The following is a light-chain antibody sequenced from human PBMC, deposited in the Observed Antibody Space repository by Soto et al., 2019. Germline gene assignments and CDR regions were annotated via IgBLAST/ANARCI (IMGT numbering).Light chain of an antibody. V-gene: IGLV8-61*01. CDR2: STN. J-gene: IGLJ3*02. Sequence: QAVVTQEPSFSVSPGGKVTLTCGLSSGSVSTSYYPSWYQQTPGQAPRTLIYSTNTRSSGVPDRFSGSILGNKAALTITGAQADDESDYYCVLYMGSGLWVFGGGTKVTVL. CDR1: SGSVSTSYY. CDR3: VLYMGSGLWV.